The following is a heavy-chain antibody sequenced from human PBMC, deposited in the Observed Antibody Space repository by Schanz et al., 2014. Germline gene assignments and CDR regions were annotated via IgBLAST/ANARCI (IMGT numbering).Heavy chain of an antibody. J-gene: IGHJ4*02. D-gene: IGHD6-6*01. Sequence: QLPLVQSGAEVKKPGSSVKVSCKLSGGTFSSYTISWMRQAPGQGLEWMGKIIPVLNIATYAQRFQGRVSITADTSTSTAYMDLRSLRSDDTAEYYCARDQSPYTNSSDVRYFDYWGQGSLVTVSS. CDR3: ARDQSPYTNSSDVRYFDY. CDR1: GGTFSSYT. CDR2: IIPVLNIA. V-gene: IGHV1-69*08.